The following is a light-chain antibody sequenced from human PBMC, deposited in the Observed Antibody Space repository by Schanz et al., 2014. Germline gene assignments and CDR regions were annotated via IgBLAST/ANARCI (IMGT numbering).Light chain of an antibody. CDR3: SSYVGSNNLE. V-gene: IGLV2-8*01. CDR1: SSDVGGYNY. CDR2: DVS. J-gene: IGLJ3*02. Sequence: QSALTQPPSASGSPGQSVAISCTGTSSDVGGYNYVSWYQHHPGKAPKLMIYDVSKRPSGVPDRFSGSKSGNTASLTVSGLQAEDEADYYCSSYVGSNNLEFGGGTKLTVL.